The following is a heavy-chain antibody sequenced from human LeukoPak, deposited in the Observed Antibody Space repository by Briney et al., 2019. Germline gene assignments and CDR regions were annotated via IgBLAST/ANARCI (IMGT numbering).Heavy chain of an antibody. J-gene: IGHJ3*02. D-gene: IGHD3-10*01. Sequence: GSSVKVSCKASGGTFSSYVISWVRQAPGQGLEWMGRIIPIFGTTDSAQKFQGRVTITTDESTSTAYMELSSLRSEDTAVYYCARQGWFGELAAFDIWGQGTMVTVSS. CDR2: IIPIFGTT. CDR1: GGTFSSYV. CDR3: ARQGWFGELAAFDI. V-gene: IGHV1-69*05.